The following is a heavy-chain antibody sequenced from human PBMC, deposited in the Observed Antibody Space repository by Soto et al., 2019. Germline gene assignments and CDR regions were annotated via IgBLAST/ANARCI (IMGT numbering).Heavy chain of an antibody. CDR2: FNPNSGGT. V-gene: IGHV1-2*04. CDR3: ARERSTSTDTTGYGMDV. J-gene: IGHJ6*02. D-gene: IGHD2-2*01. Sequence: ASVKVSCKASGYSFTNYHIHWVRQAPGQGLGWMGWFNPNSGGTNYAQKFQGWVTMTRDTSISTAYMALSRLRSDDTAVYYCARERSTSTDTTGYGMDVWGQGTTVTVSS. CDR1: GYSFTNYH.